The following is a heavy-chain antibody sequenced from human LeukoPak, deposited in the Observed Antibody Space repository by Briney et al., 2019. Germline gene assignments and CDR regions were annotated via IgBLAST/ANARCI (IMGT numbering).Heavy chain of an antibody. CDR2: ISGSGGST. CDR3: ARLKGGSYYVDY. Sequence: PGGSLRLSCAASGFTFSSYAMSWVRQAPGKGLEWVSGISGSGGSTYYADSVKGRFTISRDNAKNSLYLQMNSLRAEDTAVYYCARLKGGSYYVDYWGQGTLVTVSS. V-gene: IGHV3-23*01. D-gene: IGHD1-26*01. J-gene: IGHJ4*02. CDR1: GFTFSSYA.